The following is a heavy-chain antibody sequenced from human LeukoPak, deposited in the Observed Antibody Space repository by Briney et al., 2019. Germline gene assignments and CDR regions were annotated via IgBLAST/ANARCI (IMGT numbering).Heavy chain of an antibody. J-gene: IGHJ4*02. CDR3: AREHCSGGSCYSGEFDY. D-gene: IGHD2-15*01. CDR2: IYTSGST. Sequence: TSETLSLTCTVSGGSISSGSYYWSWIRQPAGKGLEWIGRIYTSGSTNYNPSLKSRVTISVDTSKNQFSLKLSSVTAADTAVYYCAREHCSGGSCYSGEFDYWGQGTLVTVSS. V-gene: IGHV4-61*02. CDR1: GGSISSGSYY.